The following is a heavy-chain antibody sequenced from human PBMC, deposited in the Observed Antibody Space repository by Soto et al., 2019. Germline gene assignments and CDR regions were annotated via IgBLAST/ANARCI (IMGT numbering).Heavy chain of an antibody. Sequence: SETLSLTCTVSGGSISSGGYYWSWIRQHPGKGLEWIGYIYYSGSTYYNPSLKSRVTISVDTSKNQFSLKLSSVTAADTAVYYCATAYRDYDAFDIWGQGTMVTVSS. CDR2: IYYSGST. CDR1: GGSISSGGYY. CDR3: ATAYRDYDAFDI. D-gene: IGHD4-17*01. V-gene: IGHV4-31*03. J-gene: IGHJ3*02.